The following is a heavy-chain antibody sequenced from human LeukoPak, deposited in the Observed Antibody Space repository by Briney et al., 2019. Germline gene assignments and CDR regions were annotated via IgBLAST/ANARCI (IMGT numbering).Heavy chain of an antibody. CDR2: INGAGSEE. CDR1: GFTFTPYW. V-gene: IGHV3-7*01. CDR3: ARLGPHHPDY. J-gene: IGHJ4*02. Sequence: GGFLRLSCAASGFTFTPYWMGWVRQAPGKGLECVANINGAGSEEYYVDSVKGRFTISRDNAKNSLYLQMNSLRAEDTAVYYCARLGPHHPDYWGQGTLVTVSS.